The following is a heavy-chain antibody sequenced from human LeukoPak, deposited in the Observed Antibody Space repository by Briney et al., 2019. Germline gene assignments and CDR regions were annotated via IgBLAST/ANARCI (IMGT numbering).Heavy chain of an antibody. CDR3: AKVAEGSSSRYY. CDR2: IRYDGSNK. Sequence: GGSLRLPCAASGFTFSSYGMHWVRQAPGKGLEWVAFIRYDGSNKYYADSVKGRFTISRDNSKNTLYLQMNSLRAEDTAVYYCAKVAEGSSSRYYWGEGTRVTVSS. D-gene: IGHD6-6*01. CDR1: GFTFSSYG. V-gene: IGHV3-30*02. J-gene: IGHJ4*02.